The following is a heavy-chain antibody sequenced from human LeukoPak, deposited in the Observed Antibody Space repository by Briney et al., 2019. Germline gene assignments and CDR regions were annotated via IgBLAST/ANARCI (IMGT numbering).Heavy chain of an antibody. Sequence: GGTLRLSCAASGLTFSSYGMSWVRQAPGKGLEWVSTISNSDGKTYYADSVKGRFTISRDNSKNTLYVQMNSLTAEDTAIYYCAKATGNLGNWGQGTLVTVSS. J-gene: IGHJ4*02. V-gene: IGHV3-23*01. CDR3: AKATGNLGN. CDR1: GLTFSSYG. CDR2: ISNSDGKT. D-gene: IGHD1-1*01.